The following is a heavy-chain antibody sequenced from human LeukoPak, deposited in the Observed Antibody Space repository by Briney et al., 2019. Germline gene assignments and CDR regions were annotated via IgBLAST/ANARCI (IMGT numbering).Heavy chain of an antibody. Sequence: ASETLSLTCTVSGGSISSYYWSWIRQPPGKGLEWIGYIYYSGSTNYNPSLKSRVTISVDKSKNQFSLKLSSVTAADTAVYYCASSRDGYNSFDFWGQGTLVTVSS. CDR3: ASSRDGYNSFDF. CDR1: GGSISSYY. CDR2: IYYSGST. V-gene: IGHV4-59*01. J-gene: IGHJ4*02. D-gene: IGHD5-12*01.